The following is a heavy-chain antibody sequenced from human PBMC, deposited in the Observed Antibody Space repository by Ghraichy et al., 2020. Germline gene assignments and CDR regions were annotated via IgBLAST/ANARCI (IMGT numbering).Heavy chain of an antibody. D-gene: IGHD4-17*01. CDR1: GGSISSSSYY. V-gene: IGHV4-39*01. Sequence: SETLSLTCTVSGGSISSSSYYWGWIRQPPGKGLEWIGSIYYSGSTYYNPSLKSRVTISVDTSKNQFSLKLSSVTAADTAVYYCASHPGPDYGVTEMDYWGQGTLVTVSS. CDR3: ASHPGPDYGVTEMDY. J-gene: IGHJ4*02. CDR2: IYYSGST.